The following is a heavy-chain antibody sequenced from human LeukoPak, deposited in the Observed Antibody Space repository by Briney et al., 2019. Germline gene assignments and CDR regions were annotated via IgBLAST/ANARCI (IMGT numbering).Heavy chain of an antibody. V-gene: IGHV4-59*08. CDR3: ARTQSSWDYYYYMDV. CDR1: GGSISNYY. CDR2: IYYSGST. D-gene: IGHD6-6*01. Sequence: SETLSLTCTVSGGSISNYYWSWIRQPPGKGLGWIGYIYYSGSTKYNPSLKSRATISVDTSKSQFSLKLSSVTAADTAVYYCARTQSSWDYYYYMDVWGKGTTVTVSS. J-gene: IGHJ6*03.